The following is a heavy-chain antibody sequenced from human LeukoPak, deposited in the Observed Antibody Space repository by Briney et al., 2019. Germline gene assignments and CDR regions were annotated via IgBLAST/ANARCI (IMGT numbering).Heavy chain of an antibody. CDR1: GYSITSGYY. D-gene: IGHD5-12*01. Sequence: PSETLSLTCGVSGYSITSGYYWGWIRQPPGRGPEWIGSIYHSGTTYYNPSLKSRVTVSVDTSKNQLSLKLSSVTAADTAVYYCAREGGSYGMDVWGKGTTVTVSS. V-gene: IGHV4-38-2*02. CDR2: IYHSGTT. J-gene: IGHJ6*04. CDR3: AREGGSYGMDV.